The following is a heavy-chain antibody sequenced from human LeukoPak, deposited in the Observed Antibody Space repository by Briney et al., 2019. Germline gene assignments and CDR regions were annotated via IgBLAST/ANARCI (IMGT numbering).Heavy chain of an antibody. CDR1: GFTFSSYS. V-gene: IGHV3-21*04. CDR2: ISSSSSYI. J-gene: IGHJ4*02. Sequence: PGGSLRLSCAASGFTFSSYSMNWVRQAPGKGLEWVSSISSSSSYIYYADSVKGRFTISRDNAKNSLHLLMSSLRAEDMALYYCAKSTDCCLNYGDYGYFDSWGQGTLVTVSS. D-gene: IGHD4-17*01. CDR3: AKSTDCCLNYGDYGYFDS.